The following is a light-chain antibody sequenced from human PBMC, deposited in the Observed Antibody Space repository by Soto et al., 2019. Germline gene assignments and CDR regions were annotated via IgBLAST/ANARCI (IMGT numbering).Light chain of an antibody. Sequence: DIQMTQSPSSLSASVGDRVTITCRASQAIGNYLAWYQQKPGKVPKLLIYAASTLQSGVPSRFSGSGSGTDFTLTISSLQPEDVATYYCQKYNSAPHTFGQGTKLEIK. CDR1: QAIGNY. J-gene: IGKJ2*01. CDR2: AAS. V-gene: IGKV1-27*01. CDR3: QKYNSAPHT.